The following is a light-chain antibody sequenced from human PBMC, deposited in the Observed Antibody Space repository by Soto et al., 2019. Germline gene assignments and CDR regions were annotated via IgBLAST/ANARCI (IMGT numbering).Light chain of an antibody. V-gene: IGKV3-20*01. CDR3: QQYGGSPWT. J-gene: IGKJ1*01. Sequence: EIVLTQSPGTLSLSPGERATLSCRASQSVSSSYLGWYQQKPGQAPRLLIYGASSRATGIPDRFSGSGSGTDFSRTISRLEPEDFAVYYCQQYGGSPWTFGQGTKVEIK. CDR1: QSVSSSY. CDR2: GAS.